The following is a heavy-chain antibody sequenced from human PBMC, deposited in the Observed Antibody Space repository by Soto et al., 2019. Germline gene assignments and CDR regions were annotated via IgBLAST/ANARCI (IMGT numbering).Heavy chain of an antibody. J-gene: IGHJ6*02. CDR1: GYSFTSYW. V-gene: IGHV5-51*01. CDR3: ARNVVLRDYFGSGSSYYYYGMDV. Sequence: GESLKISCKGSGYSFTSYWIGWVRQMPGKGLEWMGIIYPGDSDTRYSPSFQGQVTISADKSISTAYLQWSSLKAPDTAMYYCARNVVLRDYFGSGSSYYYYGMDVWGQVTTVTVSS. D-gene: IGHD3-10*01. CDR2: IYPGDSDT.